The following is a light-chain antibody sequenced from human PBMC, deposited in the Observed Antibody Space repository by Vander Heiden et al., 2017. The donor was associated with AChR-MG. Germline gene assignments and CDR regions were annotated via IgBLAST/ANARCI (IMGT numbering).Light chain of an antibody. J-gene: IGLJ2*01. CDR3: QAWDSSTGVV. CDR2: QDS. CDR1: KLGDKY. Sequence: SYELTQPPSVSVSPGQTARITCSGDKLGDKYACWYQQKPGPSPVLVIYQDSKRPSGIPERFSGSNSGNTATLTISGTQAMDEADYYCQAWDSSTGVVFGGGTKLTVL. V-gene: IGLV3-1*01.